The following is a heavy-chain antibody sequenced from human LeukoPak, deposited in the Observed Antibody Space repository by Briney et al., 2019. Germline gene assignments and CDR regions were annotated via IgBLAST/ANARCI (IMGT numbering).Heavy chain of an antibody. J-gene: IGHJ3*02. Sequence: ASVKVSCKTSGYTFTAHYMHWVRQAPGQGLEWMGWINPNSGGTKYAQNFQGRVTMTMDTSIRTFYMELSRLRSDDTAVYYCARDYYDNSGFGAFDIWGQGTMVTVSS. CDR3: ARDYYDNSGFGAFDI. V-gene: IGHV1-2*02. D-gene: IGHD3-22*01. CDR1: GYTFTAHY. CDR2: INPNSGGT.